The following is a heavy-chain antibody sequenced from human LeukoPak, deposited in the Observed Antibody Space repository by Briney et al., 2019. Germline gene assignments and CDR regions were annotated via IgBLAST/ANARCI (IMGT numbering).Heavy chain of an antibody. CDR3: ARDREAERGGIAAAGTIDY. Sequence: PGGSLRLSCAASGFTLSSYSMNWVREAPGKGLEWVSYISSSSSTIYYADSVKGRFTISRDNAKNSLYLQMNSLRAEDTAVYYCARDREAERGGIAAAGTIDYWGQGTLVTVSS. J-gene: IGHJ4*02. V-gene: IGHV3-48*04. CDR1: GFTLSSYS. CDR2: ISSSSSTI. D-gene: IGHD6-13*01.